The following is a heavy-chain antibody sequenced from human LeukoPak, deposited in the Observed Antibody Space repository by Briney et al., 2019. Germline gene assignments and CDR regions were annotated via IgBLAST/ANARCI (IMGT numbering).Heavy chain of an antibody. J-gene: IGHJ5*02. Sequence: GGSLRLSCAASGFTFSSYSMNWVRQAPGKGLEWISYISSASNTIYYADSVKGRFTISRDNAKNSVYLQMNSLRAEDTAMCYCARDGWFGDYNWFDPWGQGTLVTVSS. CDR3: ARDGWFGDYNWFDP. V-gene: IGHV3-48*01. CDR1: GFTFSSYS. D-gene: IGHD3-10*01. CDR2: ISSASNTI.